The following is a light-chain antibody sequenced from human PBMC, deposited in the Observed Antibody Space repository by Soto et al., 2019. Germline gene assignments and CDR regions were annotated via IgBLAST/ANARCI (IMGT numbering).Light chain of an antibody. Sequence: EVVMTQSPATLSVSPGETATLSCRASQSVSTNLAWYQQKPGQAPRLLIYAASTRASGIPDRFSGSGSATEFTLTISSLHSEDFAVYYCEQYKNWPQTFGQGTKVEIK. CDR2: AAS. J-gene: IGKJ1*01. CDR1: QSVSTN. CDR3: EQYKNWPQT. V-gene: IGKV3-15*01.